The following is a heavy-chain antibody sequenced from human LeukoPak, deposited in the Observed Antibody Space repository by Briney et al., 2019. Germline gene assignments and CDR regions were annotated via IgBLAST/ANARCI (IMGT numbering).Heavy chain of an antibody. CDR1: NGSISDYY. J-gene: IGHJ4*02. CDR2: IFYTGST. V-gene: IGHV4-59*12. CDR3: ARDAAVVFDY. Sequence: SETLSLTCTVSNGSISDYYWSWVRQPPGKGLEWIGYIFYTGSTNYNPSLKSRVTISVDTSKNQFSLKLSSVTAADTAVYYCARDAAVVFDYWGQGTLVTVSS. D-gene: IGHD6-19*01.